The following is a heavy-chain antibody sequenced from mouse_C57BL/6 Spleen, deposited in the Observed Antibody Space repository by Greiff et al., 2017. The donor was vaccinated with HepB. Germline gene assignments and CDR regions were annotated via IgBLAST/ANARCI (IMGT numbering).Heavy chain of an antibody. J-gene: IGHJ2*01. CDR3: ARRDYDWGYVDY. Sequence: EVQLQESGGDLVKPGASLKLSCEASGFTFSSYGMSWVRQTPDKRLEWVATISSGGSYTYYPDSVKGRFTISRDNAKNTLYLQMSSLTSEDTAMYYCARRDYDWGYVDYWGQGTTLTVSS. D-gene: IGHD2-4*01. CDR2: ISSGGSYT. V-gene: IGHV5-6*01. CDR1: GFTFSSYG.